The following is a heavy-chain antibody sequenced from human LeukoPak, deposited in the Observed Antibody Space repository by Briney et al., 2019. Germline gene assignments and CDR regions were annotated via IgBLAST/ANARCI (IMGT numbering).Heavy chain of an antibody. CDR3: ARESSGIAAAGRTTGIWFDP. CDR1: GFTFSSYA. CDR2: ISYDGSNK. J-gene: IGHJ5*02. D-gene: IGHD6-13*01. V-gene: IGHV3-30-3*01. Sequence: PGGSLRLSCAASGFTFSSYAMHWVRQAPGKGLEWVAVISYDGSNKYYADSVKGRFTISRDNSKNTLYLQMNSLRAEDTAVYCCARESSGIAAAGRTTGIWFDPWGQGTLVTVSS.